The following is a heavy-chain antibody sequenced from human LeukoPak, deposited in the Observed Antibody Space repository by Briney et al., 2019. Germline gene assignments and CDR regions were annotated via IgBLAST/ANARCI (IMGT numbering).Heavy chain of an antibody. J-gene: IGHJ4*02. V-gene: IGHV3-7*01. D-gene: IGHD1-1*01. CDR2: IKEDGRGQ. CDR1: GFTFNNYW. Sequence: PGGSLRLSRAASGFTFNNYWMAWVRQAPGKGLEWVANIKEDGRGQSYVDSVKGRFIISRDNAKNSLYLQMNSLRAEDAAVYFCARELATGAGAYKYWGQGTLVTVSS. CDR3: ARELATGAGAYKY.